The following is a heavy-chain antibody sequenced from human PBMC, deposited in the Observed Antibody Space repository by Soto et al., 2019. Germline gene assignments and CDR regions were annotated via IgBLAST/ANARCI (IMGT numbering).Heavy chain of an antibody. D-gene: IGHD3-10*01. Sequence: QVQLQESGPGLVKPSQTLSLTCSVSGGSISRGGYYWSWIRQHPGKGLECIGYLYYTGGTSYNPSPKCQLILSVDTSKTQFSLKLSSVAAADTAVYYWASFRGWPTYYLDYWGQGTPVTFSS. CDR3: ASFRGWPTYYLDY. CDR1: GGSISRGGYY. CDR2: LYYTGGT. V-gene: IGHV4-31*01. J-gene: IGHJ4*02.